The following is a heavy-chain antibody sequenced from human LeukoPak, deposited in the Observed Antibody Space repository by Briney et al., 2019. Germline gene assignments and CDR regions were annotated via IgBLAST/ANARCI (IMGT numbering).Heavy chain of an antibody. V-gene: IGHV3-30*18. J-gene: IGHJ4*02. CDR3: AKDLRPGAAGYYFDN. CDR2: IANDGRDK. CDR1: GFTFSTYG. Sequence: GGSLRLSCAASGFTFSTYGMHWVRQAPGKGLEWVAVIANDGRDKKFRDSVKGRFTISRDNSDNTLYLQMNSLRPEGTAVYYCAKDLRPGAAGYYFDNWGQGTQVTVSS. D-gene: IGHD2-15*01.